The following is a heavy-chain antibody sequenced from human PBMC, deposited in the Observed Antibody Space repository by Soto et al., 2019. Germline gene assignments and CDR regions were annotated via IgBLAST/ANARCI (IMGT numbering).Heavy chain of an antibody. V-gene: IGHV4-34*01. J-gene: IGHJ4*02. Sequence: SETLSLTCAVYGGSFSGYYWSWIRQPPGKGLEWIGEINHSGSTNYNPSLKSRVTISVDTSKNQFSLKLSSVTAADTAVYYCARGLNYYDSSGYHYWGQGTLVTVSS. D-gene: IGHD3-22*01. CDR3: ARGLNYYDSSGYHY. CDR2: INHSGST. CDR1: GGSFSGYY.